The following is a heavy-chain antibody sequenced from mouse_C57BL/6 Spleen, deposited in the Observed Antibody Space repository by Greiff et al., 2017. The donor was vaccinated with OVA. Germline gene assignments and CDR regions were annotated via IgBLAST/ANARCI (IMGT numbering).Heavy chain of an antibody. CDR2: INYDGSST. D-gene: IGHD1-1*01. J-gene: IGHJ4*01. CDR3: ARDRYYGSRDAMDY. V-gene: IGHV5-16*01. CDR1: GFTFSDYY. Sequence: EVHLVESEGGLVQPGRSMKLSCTASGFTFSDYYMAWVRQVPEKGLEWVANINYDGSSTYYLDSLKSRFIISRDNAKNILYLQMSSLKSEDTATYYCARDRYYGSRDAMDYWGQGTSVTVSS.